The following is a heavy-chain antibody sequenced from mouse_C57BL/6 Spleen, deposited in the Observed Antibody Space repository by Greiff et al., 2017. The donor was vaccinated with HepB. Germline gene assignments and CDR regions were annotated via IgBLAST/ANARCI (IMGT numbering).Heavy chain of an antibody. CDR1: GFTFSDYG. D-gene: IGHD2-5*01. Sequence: EVHLVESGGGLVKPGGSLKLSCAASGFTFSDYGMHWVRQAPEKGLEWVAYISSGSSTIYYADTVKGRFTISRDNAKNTLFLQMTSLRSEDTAMYYCARTYYSNYGVFAYWGQGTLVTVSA. CDR2: ISSGSSTI. V-gene: IGHV5-17*01. J-gene: IGHJ3*01. CDR3: ARTYYSNYGVFAY.